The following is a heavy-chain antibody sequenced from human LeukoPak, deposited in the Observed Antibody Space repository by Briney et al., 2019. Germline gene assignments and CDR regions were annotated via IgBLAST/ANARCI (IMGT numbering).Heavy chain of an antibody. J-gene: IGHJ4*02. D-gene: IGHD2-15*01. CDR1: GFTFSDYA. CDR2: ISSGGSYI. V-gene: IGHV3-21*01. CDR3: ARGPALYCPSSSCLDGVD. Sequence: PGGSLRLSCAASGFTFSDYAINWFRQAPGKGLEWGSSISSGGSYISYADSVKGRFNVSRENAKDSLFLQLRSLRDEDTAVYYCARGPALYCPSSSCLDGVDWGQGTLVSVSS.